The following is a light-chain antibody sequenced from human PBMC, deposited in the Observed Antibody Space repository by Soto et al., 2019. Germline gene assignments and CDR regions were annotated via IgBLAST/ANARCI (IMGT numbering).Light chain of an antibody. CDR1: SSDVGGYNY. CDR3: SSYTSSNFWV. CDR2: EVS. J-gene: IGLJ3*02. V-gene: IGLV2-14*01. Sequence: QSVLTQPASVSGSPGQSITISCTGTSSDVGGYNYDSWCQQHPGKAPKPMIYEVSSRPSGISNRFSDSKSGNTASLTISGLQAEAEADYYCSSYTSSNFWVFGEGTKVTV.